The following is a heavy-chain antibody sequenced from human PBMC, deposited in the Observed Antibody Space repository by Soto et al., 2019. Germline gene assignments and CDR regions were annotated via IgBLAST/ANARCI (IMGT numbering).Heavy chain of an antibody. CDR1: GGTFSSYA. Sequence: QVQLVQSGAEVKKPGSSVKVSCKASGGTFSSYAISWVRQAPGEGLEWMGGIITIFGTANYAQKFQGRVTITADEYTSTAYMELRSLRSEDTAVYYCARGLNYGDYDFDYWGQGTLVTVSS. D-gene: IGHD4-17*01. CDR2: IITIFGTA. J-gene: IGHJ4*02. V-gene: IGHV1-69*01. CDR3: ARGLNYGDYDFDY.